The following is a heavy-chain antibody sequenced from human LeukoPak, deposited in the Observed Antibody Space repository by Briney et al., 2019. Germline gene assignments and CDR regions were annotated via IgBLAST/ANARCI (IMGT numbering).Heavy chain of an antibody. CDR2: IYSDNT. CDR1: EFTFSNYG. Sequence: PGGTLRLSCAASEFTFSNYGLSWVRQAPGKGLEWVSFIYSDNTHYSDSVKGRFTISRDNSKNTLYLQMNSLRAEDTAVYYCARRAGAYSHPYDYWGQGTLVTVSS. CDR3: ARRAGAYSHPYDY. V-gene: IGHV3-53*01. D-gene: IGHD4/OR15-4a*01. J-gene: IGHJ4*02.